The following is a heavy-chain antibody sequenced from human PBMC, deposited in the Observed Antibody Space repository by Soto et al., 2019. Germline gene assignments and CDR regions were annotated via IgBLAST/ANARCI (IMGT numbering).Heavy chain of an antibody. CDR3: AREYTAWPLAYGLDV. J-gene: IGHJ6*02. CDR2: ISSRSDI. V-gene: IGHV3-21*01. CDR1: GFTFSTYS. Sequence: KPGGSLRLSCVGSGFTFSTYSINWVRRAPGKGLEWVSSISSRSDIYYADSVKGRFTISRDNAKNSVSLQVNSLRAEDTAVYYCAREYTAWPLAYGLDVWGQGTTVTVSS. D-gene: IGHD2-2*02.